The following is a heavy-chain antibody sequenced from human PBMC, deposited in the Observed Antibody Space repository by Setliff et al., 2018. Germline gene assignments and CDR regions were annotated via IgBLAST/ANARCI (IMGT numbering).Heavy chain of an antibody. J-gene: IGHJ6*03. Sequence: GASVKVSCKASGGTFSSYAISWVRQAPGQGLEWMGGTIPMFGSANYAQKFQGRVTIITDESTSTAYMELSSLRFEDTAVYYCAREGVDTRSSTDYRYYMDVWGKGTTVTVSS. D-gene: IGHD5-18*01. CDR1: GGTFSSYA. CDR3: AREGVDTRSSTDYRYYMDV. CDR2: TIPMFGSA. V-gene: IGHV1-69*05.